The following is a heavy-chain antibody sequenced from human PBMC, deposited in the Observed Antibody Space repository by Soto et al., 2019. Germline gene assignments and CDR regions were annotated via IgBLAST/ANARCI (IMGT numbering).Heavy chain of an antibody. V-gene: IGHV3-74*01. D-gene: IGHD1-26*01. Sequence: QPGGSLRLSCAASGFTFSRFWMHWVRQAPGKGLVWVAHIHSDGSSTSYADFVKGRFTISRDNAKNTVYLQMNSLRAEDTAMYYYIRDFGEVGSTAAFDIWGHGTVVTVSS. CDR3: IRDFGEVGSTAAFDI. CDR2: IHSDGSST. J-gene: IGHJ3*02. CDR1: GFTFSRFW.